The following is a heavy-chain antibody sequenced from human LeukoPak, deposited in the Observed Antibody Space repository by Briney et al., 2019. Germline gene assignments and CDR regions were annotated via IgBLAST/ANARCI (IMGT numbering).Heavy chain of an antibody. Sequence: SVKVSCKASGYTFTGYYMHWVRQAPGQGLEWMGWINPNSGGTNYAQKFQGRVTMTRETAISTAYMEPSRRRPDDTAVYYWARPQDLDYWGQGTLVTVSS. J-gene: IGHJ4*02. CDR2: INPNSGGT. CDR1: GYTFTGYY. V-gene: IGHV1-2*02. CDR3: ARPQDLDY.